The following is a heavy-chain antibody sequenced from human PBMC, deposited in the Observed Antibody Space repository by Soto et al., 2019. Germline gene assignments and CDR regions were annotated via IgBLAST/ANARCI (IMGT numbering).Heavy chain of an antibody. CDR1: GGSISSGGYY. Sequence: SETLSLTCAVSGGSISSGGYYWSLIRQNPGKGLEWIGYIYYSGSTYYNPSLKSRVTISVDTSKNQFSLKLSSVTAADTAVYYCARDSPFRKGYFDYWGQGTLVTVSS. V-gene: IGHV4-31*11. J-gene: IGHJ4*02. CDR3: ARDSPFRKGYFDY. CDR2: IYYSGST.